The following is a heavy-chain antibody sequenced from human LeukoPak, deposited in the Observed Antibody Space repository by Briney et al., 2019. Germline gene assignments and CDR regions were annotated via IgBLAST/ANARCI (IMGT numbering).Heavy chain of an antibody. CDR2: MNPNSGNT. CDR1: GYTFTSYD. Sequence: GASVKVSCKASGYTFTSYDINWVRQATGQGLEWMGWMNPNSGNTGYAQKFQGRVTITRNTSISTAYMELSSLRSEDTAVYYCCRILKTLKTRLPAPGAFDIWGQGTMVTVSS. V-gene: IGHV1-8*03. D-gene: IGHD2-21*01. CDR3: CRILKTLKTRLPAPGAFDI. J-gene: IGHJ3*02.